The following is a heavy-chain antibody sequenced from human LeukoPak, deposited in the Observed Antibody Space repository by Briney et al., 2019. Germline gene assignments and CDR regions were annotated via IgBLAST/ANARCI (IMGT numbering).Heavy chain of an antibody. V-gene: IGHV4-38-2*02. CDR2: IYHSGST. CDR1: GYSISSGYY. D-gene: IGHD3-22*01. J-gene: IGHJ4*02. Sequence: SETLSLTCTVSGYSISSGYYWGWIRQPPGKGLEWIGSIYHSGSTYYDPSLKSRVTISVDTSKNQFSLKLSSVTAADTAVYYCAREPYYSGYFDYWGQGTLVTVSS. CDR3: AREPYYSGYFDY.